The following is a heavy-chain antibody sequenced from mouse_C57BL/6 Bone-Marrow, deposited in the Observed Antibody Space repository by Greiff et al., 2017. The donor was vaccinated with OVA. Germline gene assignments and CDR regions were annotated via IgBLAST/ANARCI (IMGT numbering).Heavy chain of an antibody. V-gene: IGHV5-6*01. J-gene: IGHJ1*03. Sequence: EVQGVESGGDLVKPGASLKLSCAASGFTFSSYGMSWVRQTPDQRLEWVATICSGGGYTYYPDSVKGRSTFSRDNAKNTLYLQLSSLKSEDTAMYYCARPTFPRITTVEGWYFDVWGTGTTVTVSS. CDR1: GFTFSSYG. CDR2: ICSGGGYT. D-gene: IGHD1-1*01. CDR3: ARPTFPRITTVEGWYFDV.